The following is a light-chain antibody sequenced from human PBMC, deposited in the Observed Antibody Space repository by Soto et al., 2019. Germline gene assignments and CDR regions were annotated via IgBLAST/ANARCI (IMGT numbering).Light chain of an antibody. V-gene: IGLV1-51*02. CDR1: SSNIGKNY. CDR3: GAWDSSLRAVYV. Sequence: QSELTQPPSVSAAPGQKVTISCSGSSSNIGKNYVSWYQQLPGTAPKLLIYEHNKRPSGIPDRVSGSKSGTSATLGITGLQTVDEAEYYCGAWDSSLRAVYVFGTGTKLTVL. CDR2: EHN. J-gene: IGLJ1*01.